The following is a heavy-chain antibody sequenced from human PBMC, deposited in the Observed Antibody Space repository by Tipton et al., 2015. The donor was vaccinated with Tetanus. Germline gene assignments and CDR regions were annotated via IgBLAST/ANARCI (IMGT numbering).Heavy chain of an antibody. CDR2: INPGNGNV. CDR3: ARAPNRISRAYDY. Sequence: QSGPEVKKPGASVKVSCKASGYTFTHYGMHWVRQAPGQRLEWMGRINPGNGNVKYSQKFQGRVTITRDASASTAYMELSSLRSEDTAVFYCARAPNRISRAYDYWGQGTQITVSS. J-gene: IGHJ4*02. D-gene: IGHD1-14*01. V-gene: IGHV1-3*01. CDR1: GYTFTHYG.